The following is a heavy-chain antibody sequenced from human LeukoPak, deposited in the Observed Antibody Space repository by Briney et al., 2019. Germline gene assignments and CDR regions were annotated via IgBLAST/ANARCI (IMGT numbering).Heavy chain of an antibody. Sequence: SETLSFTCTVSGGSISSYYWSWIRQPPGKGLEWIGYIYYSGSTNYNPSLKSRVTISVDTSKNQFSLKLSSVTAADTAVYYCARERGNWNYDYWGQGTLVTVSS. V-gene: IGHV4-59*01. CDR1: GGSISSYY. CDR2: IYYSGST. D-gene: IGHD1-1*01. J-gene: IGHJ4*02. CDR3: ARERGNWNYDY.